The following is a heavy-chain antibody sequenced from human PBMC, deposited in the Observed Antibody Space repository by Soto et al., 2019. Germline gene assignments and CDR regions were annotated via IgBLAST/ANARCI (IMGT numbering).Heavy chain of an antibody. Sequence: QVQLVQSGAEVKKPGASVKVSCKASGYTFTSYGISWVRQAPGQGLEWMGWISAYNGNTNYAQKLQGRVTMTTDTSTSTAHMELRSLRSDDTAVYYCARGGGYYDFWSGYPTTLHWFDPWGQGTLVTVSS. CDR2: ISAYNGNT. V-gene: IGHV1-18*04. CDR3: ARGGGYYDFWSGYPTTLHWFDP. CDR1: GYTFTSYG. J-gene: IGHJ5*02. D-gene: IGHD3-3*01.